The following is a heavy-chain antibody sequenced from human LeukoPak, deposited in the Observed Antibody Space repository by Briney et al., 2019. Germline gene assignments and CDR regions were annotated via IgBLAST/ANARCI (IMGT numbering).Heavy chain of an antibody. CDR1: GYTFTIYY. CDR3: ARDMIVPAATQINWFDP. V-gene: IGHV1-46*01. D-gene: IGHD2-2*01. CDR2: INPSGGST. Sequence: ASVKVSCKASGYTFTIYYMHWVRQAPGQGLEWMGIINPSGGSTSYAQKFQGRVTMTRDTSTSTVYMELSSLRSEDTVVYYCARDMIVPAATQINWFDPWGQGTPVTVSS. J-gene: IGHJ5*02.